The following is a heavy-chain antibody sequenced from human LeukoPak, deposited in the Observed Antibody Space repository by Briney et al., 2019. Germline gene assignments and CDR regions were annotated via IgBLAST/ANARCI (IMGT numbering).Heavy chain of an antibody. V-gene: IGHV3-23*01. CDR1: GFAFSSFA. D-gene: IGHD6-19*01. CDR2: INGGGNTT. Sequence: GGSLRLSCAASGFAFSSFAMGWVRQSPGKGLEWLSTINGGGNTTFYSDSVKGRFTISRDNSKNTLYLHMDSLRPDDTATYYCTKELHVAVAVADYYHLYMDVWGRGTAVTVSS. CDR3: TKELHVAVAVADYYHLYMDV. J-gene: IGHJ6*03.